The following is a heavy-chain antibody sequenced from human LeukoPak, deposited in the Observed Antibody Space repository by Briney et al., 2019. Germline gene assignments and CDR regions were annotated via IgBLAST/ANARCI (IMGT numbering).Heavy chain of an antibody. J-gene: IGHJ4*02. CDR2: IYGGGAT. CDR1: GLIVSSDY. CDR3: ARLLPASRHYFDY. Sequence: PGGSLRLSCAASGLIVSSDYLAWVRQAPGKGQEWISVIYGGGATYYADSVQGRFTIFRDSSRNALYLQMNSLRVEDTAVYYCARLLPASRHYFDYWGQGTLVSVSS. V-gene: IGHV3-53*01. D-gene: IGHD6-6*01.